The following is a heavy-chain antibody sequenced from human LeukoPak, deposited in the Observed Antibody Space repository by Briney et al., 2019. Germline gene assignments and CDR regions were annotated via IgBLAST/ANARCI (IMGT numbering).Heavy chain of an antibody. J-gene: IGHJ5*02. D-gene: IGHD6-13*01. Sequence: PSQTLSLTCTVSGGSISSGGYYWSWIRQHPGKGLEWIGYIYYSGSTYYNPSLKSRVTISVDTSKNQFSLKLSSVTAADTAVYYCAREYSSSWENWFDPWGQRTLVTVSS. V-gene: IGHV4-31*03. CDR1: GGSISSGGYY. CDR2: IYYSGST. CDR3: AREYSSSWENWFDP.